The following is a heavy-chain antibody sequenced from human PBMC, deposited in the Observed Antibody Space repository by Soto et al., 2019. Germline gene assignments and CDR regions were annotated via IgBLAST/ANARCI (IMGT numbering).Heavy chain of an antibody. D-gene: IGHD2-15*01. Sequence: GGSLRLSCAASGFTFSNYGFHWLRQAPGKGLEWVGVIWYDGSKKYYVDSVRGRFTISRDNSKDILYLQMDSLRVEDTAVYYCARSSDHFDSWSQGTLVTVSS. V-gene: IGHV3-33*01. J-gene: IGHJ5*01. CDR3: ARSSDHFDS. CDR1: GFTFSNYG. CDR2: IWYDGSKK.